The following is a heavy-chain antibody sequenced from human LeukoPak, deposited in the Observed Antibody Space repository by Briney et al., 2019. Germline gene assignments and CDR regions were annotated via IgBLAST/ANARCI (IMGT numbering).Heavy chain of an antibody. CDR1: GFTFSSSA. CDR2: MSSDGSKK. J-gene: IGHJ4*02. CDR3: ARPAIWRYFEY. V-gene: IGHV3-30-3*01. Sequence: GGSLRLSCAASGFTFSSSAMQWVRQAPGKGLEWVAVMSSDGSKKYYADPVKRRFTISTDNSKNTLYLQMNSLRAEDTAMFYCARPAIWRYFEYWGQGTQVTVSS. D-gene: IGHD2-21*02.